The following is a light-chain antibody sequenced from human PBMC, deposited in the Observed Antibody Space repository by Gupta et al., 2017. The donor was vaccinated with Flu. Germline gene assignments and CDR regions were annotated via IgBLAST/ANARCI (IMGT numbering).Light chain of an antibody. Sequence: SITISCTGTSSDVGGYNYVSWDQQHPGKAHKLMIYEVIKRPSGVSNRFSGSKSGNTASLTISGLQAEDEADYYCSSYTSSNSLEFGGGTKLTVL. V-gene: IGLV2-14*01. CDR3: SSYTSSNSLE. CDR2: EVI. CDR1: SSDVGGYNY. J-gene: IGLJ3*02.